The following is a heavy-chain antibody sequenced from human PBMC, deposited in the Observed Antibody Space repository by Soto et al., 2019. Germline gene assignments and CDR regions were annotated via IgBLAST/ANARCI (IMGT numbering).Heavy chain of an antibody. CDR1: GYSFTSYW. J-gene: IGHJ6*02. CDR2: IDPSNSYT. Sequence: GESLKISCTGSGYSFTSYWITWVRQMPVKGLEWMGRIDPSNSYTSYSPSFQGHVTISGDKSISTAYLQWSSLKASDTAMYYCARQVAVAGYNYYYGLDVWGQGTTVTVSS. CDR3: ARQVAVAGYNYYYGLDV. V-gene: IGHV5-10-1*01. D-gene: IGHD6-19*01.